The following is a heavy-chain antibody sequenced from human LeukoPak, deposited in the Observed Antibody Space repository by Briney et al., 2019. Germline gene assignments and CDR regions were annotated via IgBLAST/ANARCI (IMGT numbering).Heavy chain of an antibody. V-gene: IGHV3-30*18. CDR3: AKDISGGDCPDY. Sequence: GRSLGLSCAASAFTFSSYGMHWVRQAPGKGLEWVAVISYDGSDKYYADSVKGRFTISRDNSKNTLYLQMNSLRADDTAVYYCAKDISGGDCPDYWGQGTLVTVSS. CDR1: AFTFSSYG. J-gene: IGHJ4*02. D-gene: IGHD2-21*02. CDR2: ISYDGSDK.